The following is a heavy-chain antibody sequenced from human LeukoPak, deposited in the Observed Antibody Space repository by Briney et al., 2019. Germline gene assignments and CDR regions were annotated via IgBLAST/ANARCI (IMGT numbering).Heavy chain of an antibody. D-gene: IGHD4-23*01. Sequence: GASVKVSCKASGGTFSSYAISWVRQAPGQGLEWTGGIIPIFGTANYAQKFQGRVTITADESTSTAYMELSSLRSEDTAVYYCARDDGGNSVEWYFDLWGRGTLVTVSS. CDR2: IIPIFGTA. J-gene: IGHJ2*01. CDR3: ARDDGGNSVEWYFDL. V-gene: IGHV1-69*13. CDR1: GGTFSSYA.